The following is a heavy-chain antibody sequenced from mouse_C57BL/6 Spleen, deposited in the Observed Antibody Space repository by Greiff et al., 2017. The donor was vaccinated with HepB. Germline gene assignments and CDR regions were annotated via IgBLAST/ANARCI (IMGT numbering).Heavy chain of an antibody. J-gene: IGHJ4*01. CDR1: GYTFTDHT. CDR3: AREGDYYGSSYYYAMDY. D-gene: IGHD1-1*01. CDR2: IYPRDGST. Sequence: QVQLQQSDAELVKPGASVKISCKVSGYTFTDHTIHWMKQRPEQGLEWIGYIYPRDGSTKYNEKFKGKATLTADKSSSTAYMQLNSLTSEDSAVYCCAREGDYYGSSYYYAMDYWGQGTSVTVSS. V-gene: IGHV1-78*01.